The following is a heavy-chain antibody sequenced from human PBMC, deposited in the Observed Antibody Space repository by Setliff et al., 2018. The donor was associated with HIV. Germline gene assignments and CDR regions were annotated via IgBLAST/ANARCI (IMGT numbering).Heavy chain of an antibody. CDR1: GFTFSSYS. D-gene: IGHD3-3*01. CDR2: ITGNSDYI. CDR3: AKGSGKITIYYYYMDV. J-gene: IGHJ6*03. Sequence: PGGSLRLSCAASGFTFSSYSMSWVRQAPGKGLEWVSSITGNSDYIYYGDSVKGRFTISRDNAKNSLYLQMNSLRAEDTAVYYCAKGSGKITIYYYYMDVWGKGTTVTVS. V-gene: IGHV3-21*04.